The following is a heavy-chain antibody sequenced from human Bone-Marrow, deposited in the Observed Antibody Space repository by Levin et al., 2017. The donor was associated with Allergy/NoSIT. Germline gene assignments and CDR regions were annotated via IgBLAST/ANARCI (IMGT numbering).Heavy chain of an antibody. CDR3: ARGGMRMATTNGY. Sequence: GGSLRLSCAASGFTFSSYSMNWVRQAPGKGLEWVSSISSSSSYIYYADSVKGRFTISRDNAKNSLYLQMNSLRAEDTAVYYCARGGMRMATTNGYWGQGTLVTVSS. CDR1: GFTFSSYS. V-gene: IGHV3-21*01. D-gene: IGHD5-24*01. J-gene: IGHJ4*02. CDR2: ISSSSSYI.